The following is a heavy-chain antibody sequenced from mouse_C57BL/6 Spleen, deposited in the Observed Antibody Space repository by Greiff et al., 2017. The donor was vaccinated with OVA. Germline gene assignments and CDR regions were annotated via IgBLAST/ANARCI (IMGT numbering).Heavy chain of an antibody. Sequence: EVQGVESGEGLVKPGGSLKLSCAASGFTFSSYAMSWVRQTPEKRLEWVAYISSGGDYIYYADTVKGRFTISRDNARNTLYLQMSSLKSEDTAMYYCTRGVLWGAMDYWGQGTSVTVSS. CDR3: TRGVLWGAMDY. V-gene: IGHV5-9-1*02. D-gene: IGHD1-1*02. CDR2: ISSGGDYI. J-gene: IGHJ4*01. CDR1: GFTFSSYA.